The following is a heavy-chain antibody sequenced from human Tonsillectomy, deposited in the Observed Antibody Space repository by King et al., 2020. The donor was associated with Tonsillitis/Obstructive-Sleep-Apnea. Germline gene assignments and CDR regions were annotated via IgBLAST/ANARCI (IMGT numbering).Heavy chain of an antibody. CDR1: GGTFSSYA. D-gene: IGHD3-22*01. J-gene: IGHJ4*02. V-gene: IGHV1-69*10. CDR3: ASQYYDSSGYYYFDY. Sequence: DQLVQSGAEVKNPGSSVKVSCKASGGTFSSYAISWVRQAPGQGLEWMGGIIPLFVVANYAQKFQGRITITADKSTSTAYMELSSLRSEDTAMYYCASQYYDSSGYYYFDYWGQGTLVTVSS. CDR2: IIPLFVVA.